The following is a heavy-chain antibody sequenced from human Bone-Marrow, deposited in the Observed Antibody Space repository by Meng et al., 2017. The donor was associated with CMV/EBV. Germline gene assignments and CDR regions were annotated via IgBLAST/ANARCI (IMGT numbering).Heavy chain of an antibody. Sequence: ASVKVSCKASGYTFTGHYMHWVRQAPGQGLEWMGWINPNSGGTNYAQKFQGRVTMTRDTSISTAYMELSRLRSDDTAVYYCARALSQLRFLEWLSPYYFDYWGQGTLVTVSS. V-gene: IGHV1-2*02. D-gene: IGHD3-3*01. CDR3: ARALSQLRFLEWLSPYYFDY. CDR1: GYTFTGHY. CDR2: INPNSGGT. J-gene: IGHJ4*02.